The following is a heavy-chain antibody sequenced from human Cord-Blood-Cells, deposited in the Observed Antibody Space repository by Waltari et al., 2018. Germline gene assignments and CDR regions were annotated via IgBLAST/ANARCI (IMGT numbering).Heavy chain of an antibody. D-gene: IGHD6-13*01. V-gene: IGHV1-69*01. Sequence: QVQLVQSGAEVKKPGSSVKVSCKASGGTFSSYAISWVRQAPGQGLEWMGGIIPILGTANYAQKFQGRVTITADESTSTADMELSSLRSEDTTVYYCARFSDRTAALYYGMDVWGQGTTVTVSS. CDR2: IIPILGTA. CDR3: ARFSDRTAALYYGMDV. J-gene: IGHJ6*02. CDR1: GGTFSSYA.